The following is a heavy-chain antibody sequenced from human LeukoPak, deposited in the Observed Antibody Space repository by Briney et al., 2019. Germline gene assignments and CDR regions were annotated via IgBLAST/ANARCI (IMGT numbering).Heavy chain of an antibody. D-gene: IGHD2-15*01. CDR3: ARAYCSGGSCYSSRGMFDP. CDR1: GGSISSYY. CDR2: IYYSGST. Sequence: SETLSLTCTVSGGSISSYYWSWIRQPPGKGLQWIGYIYYSGSTNYNPSLKSRVTISVDTSKNQFSLKLSSVTAADTAVYYCARAYCSGGSCYSSRGMFDPWGQGTLVTVSS. V-gene: IGHV4-59*01. J-gene: IGHJ5*02.